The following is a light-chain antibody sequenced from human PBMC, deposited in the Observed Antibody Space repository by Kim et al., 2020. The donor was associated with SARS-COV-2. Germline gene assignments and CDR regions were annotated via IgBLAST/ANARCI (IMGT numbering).Light chain of an antibody. CDR1: QSVSSN. J-gene: IGKJ2*01. Sequence: LSVSPGERATLSCRASQSVSSNLAWYQQKPGQAPRLLIYGASTRATGIPARFSGSGSGTEFTLTISSLQSEDFAVYYCQQYNNWPGTFGQGTKLEI. V-gene: IGKV3-15*01. CDR2: GAS. CDR3: QQYNNWPGT.